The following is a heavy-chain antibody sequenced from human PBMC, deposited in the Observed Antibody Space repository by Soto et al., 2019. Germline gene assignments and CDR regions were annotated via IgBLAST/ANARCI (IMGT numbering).Heavy chain of an antibody. V-gene: IGHV3-23*01. D-gene: IGHD6-19*01. CDR2: ISNSGGGT. Sequence: GGSLRLSCAASGLTFSSYATSWVRQAPGKGLEWVSSISNSGGGTYYADSVKGRFTISRDNAKNTLYLQMNSLRAEDTAVYSCAKGMSSGYRGALDYWGQGTLVTVSS. CDR1: GLTFSSYA. J-gene: IGHJ4*02. CDR3: AKGMSSGYRGALDY.